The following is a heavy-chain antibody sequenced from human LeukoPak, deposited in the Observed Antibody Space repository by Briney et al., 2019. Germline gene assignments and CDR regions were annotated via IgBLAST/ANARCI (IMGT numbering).Heavy chain of an antibody. CDR1: GYTFTSYG. D-gene: IGHD3-3*01. J-gene: IGHJ6*03. CDR3: ARDHYDFWSGYYLVARSLMDV. V-gene: IGHV1-18*01. Sequence: GASVKVSCKASGYTFTSYGISWVRQAPGQGLEWVGWISAYNGNTNYAQKLQGRVTMTTDTSTSTAYMELRSLRSDDTAVYYCARDHYDFWSGYYLVARSLMDVWGKGTTVTVSS. CDR2: ISAYNGNT.